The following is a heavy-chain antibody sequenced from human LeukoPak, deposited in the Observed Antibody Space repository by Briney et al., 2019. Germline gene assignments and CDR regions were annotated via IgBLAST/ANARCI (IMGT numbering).Heavy chain of an antibody. CDR1: GFTFSSYS. V-gene: IGHV3-21*01. J-gene: IGHJ4*02. CDR3: ARDVEIGVLRLYSFDY. D-gene: IGHD5-12*01. CDR2: ISSTSTNI. Sequence: PGGSLRLSCAASGFTFSSYSMNWVRQAPGRGLEWVSSISSTSTNIYYADSVKGRFTISRDNAKNSLYLQMNSLRAEDTAVYYCARDVEIGVLRLYSFDYWGQGTLVTVSS.